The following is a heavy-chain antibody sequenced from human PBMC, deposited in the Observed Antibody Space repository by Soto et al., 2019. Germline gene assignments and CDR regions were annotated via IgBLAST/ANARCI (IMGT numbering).Heavy chain of an antibody. Sequence: XGSLRLSCAASGFTFSDYYMSWIRQAPGKGLEWVSYISSSGSTIYYADSVKGRFTISRDNAKNSLYLQMNSLRAEDTAVYYCARTNNKYYFDYWGQGTLVTVSS. CDR2: ISSSGSTI. V-gene: IGHV3-11*01. CDR1: GFTFSDYY. CDR3: ARTNNKYYFDY. J-gene: IGHJ4*02.